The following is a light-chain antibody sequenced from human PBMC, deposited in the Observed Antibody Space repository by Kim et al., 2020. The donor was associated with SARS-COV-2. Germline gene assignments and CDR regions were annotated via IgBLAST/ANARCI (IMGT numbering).Light chain of an antibody. J-gene: IGLJ1*01. CDR3: SSYTSSSTYV. Sequence: QSALTQPASVSGSPGQSITISCTGTSSDVGGYNYASWYQQHPGKAPKVMVYDVIKRPSGVSNRFSGTKSVNTASLTISGLQAEDEADYYCSSYTSSSTYVFGTGTKVTVL. V-gene: IGLV2-14*01. CDR2: DVI. CDR1: SSDVGGYNY.